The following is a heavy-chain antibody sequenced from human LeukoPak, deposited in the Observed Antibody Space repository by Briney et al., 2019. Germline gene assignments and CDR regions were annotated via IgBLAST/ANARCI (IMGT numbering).Heavy chain of an antibody. CDR1: GFTFSTYA. D-gene: IGHD2-2*01. CDR3: ASTRCTGTSCYLPILD. V-gene: IGHV3-23*01. Sequence: TGGSLRLSCAASGFTFSTYAMSWVRQAPGKGLEWVTTITGSGGTTYYADSVKGRFTISRDNAKNSLYLQMNSLRAEDTAMYYCASTRCTGTSCYLPILDWGQGILVTVSS. J-gene: IGHJ4*02. CDR2: ITGSGGTT.